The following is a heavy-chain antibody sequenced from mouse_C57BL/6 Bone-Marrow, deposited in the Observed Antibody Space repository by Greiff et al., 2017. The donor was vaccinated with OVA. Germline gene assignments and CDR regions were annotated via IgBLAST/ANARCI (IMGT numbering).Heavy chain of an antibody. J-gene: IGHJ2*01. CDR3: ASLRSFDY. CDR2: ISSGGSYT. D-gene: IGHD1-1*01. CDR1: GFTFSSYG. Sequence: DVKLVESGGDLVKPGGSLKLSCAASGFTFSSYGMSWVRQTPDKRLEWVATISSGGSYTYYPDSVKGRFTISRDNAKNTLYLQMSSLKSEDTAMYYCASLRSFDYWGQGTTLTVSS. V-gene: IGHV5-6*02.